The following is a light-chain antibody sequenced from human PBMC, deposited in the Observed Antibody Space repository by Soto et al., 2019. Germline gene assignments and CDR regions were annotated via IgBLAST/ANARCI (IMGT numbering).Light chain of an antibody. V-gene: IGKV3-20*01. CDR3: QRYGSSQFT. CDR2: GAS. J-gene: IGKJ3*01. CDR1: QSVGSNY. Sequence: EIVLTQSPGTLSLSPGERATLSCRASQSVGSNYLAWYQQKPGQAPRLLIYGASSRATGIPDRFSGSGSGTDFTLTINRLEPEDFVVYYCQRYGSSQFTFGPGTKVDIK.